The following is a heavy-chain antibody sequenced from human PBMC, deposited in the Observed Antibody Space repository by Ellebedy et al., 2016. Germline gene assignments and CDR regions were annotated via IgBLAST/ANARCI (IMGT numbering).Heavy chain of an antibody. CDR1: GFTFSSYG. D-gene: IGHD3-10*01. V-gene: IGHV3-30*18. J-gene: IGHJ4*02. Sequence: GESLKISXAASGFTFSSYGMHWVRQAPGKGLEWVAVISYDGSDKYYADSVKGRFTISRDNSKNTLYLQMNSLRTEDTAVYYCAKDLGSYYNCPDYWGQGTLVTVSS. CDR2: ISYDGSDK. CDR3: AKDLGSYYNCPDY.